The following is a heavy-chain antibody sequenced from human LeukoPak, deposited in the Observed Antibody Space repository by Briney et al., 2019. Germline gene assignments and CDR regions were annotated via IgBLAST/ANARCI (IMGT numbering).Heavy chain of an antibody. CDR2: IYHSGST. D-gene: IGHD6-19*01. CDR1: GYSISSGYY. J-gene: IGHJ4*02. V-gene: IGHV4-38-2*02. Sequence: PSETLSLTCTVSGYSISSGYYWAWIRQPPGKGREWIGSIYHSGSTYYNPSLKSRVTISVDTSKNQFSLKLSSVTAADTAVYYCARDALTEYSSGPDYWGQGTLVTVSS. CDR3: ARDALTEYSSGPDY.